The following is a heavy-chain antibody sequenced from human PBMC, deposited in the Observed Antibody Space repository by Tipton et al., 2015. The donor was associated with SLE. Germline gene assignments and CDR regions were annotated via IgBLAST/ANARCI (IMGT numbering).Heavy chain of an antibody. V-gene: IGHV3-33*06. CDR2: IWHDGSHQ. CDR1: GFTFSSFA. Sequence: SLRLSCAASGFTFSSFAMHWVRQAPGKGLEWVALIWHDGSHQFYAESVTGRFTISRDNSKDTLYLQMNSLRAEDTAVFYCAKDRYGDYYYGMDVWGQGTTVTVSS. D-gene: IGHD4-17*01. CDR3: AKDRYGDYYYGMDV. J-gene: IGHJ6*02.